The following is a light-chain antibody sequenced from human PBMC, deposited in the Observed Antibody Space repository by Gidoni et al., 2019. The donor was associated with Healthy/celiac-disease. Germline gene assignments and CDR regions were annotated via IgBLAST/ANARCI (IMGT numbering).Light chain of an antibody. CDR1: QSISSY. V-gene: IGKV1-39*01. CDR2: AAS. J-gene: IGKJ2*04. Sequence: DIHMSQSPSSLSASVGDRVTITCRASQSISSYLNWYQQKPGKAPKLLIYAASSLQSGVPSRFSGSGSGTDFTLTISSLQPEDFATYYCQQSYSTPCSFGQGTKLEIK. CDR3: QQSYSTPCS.